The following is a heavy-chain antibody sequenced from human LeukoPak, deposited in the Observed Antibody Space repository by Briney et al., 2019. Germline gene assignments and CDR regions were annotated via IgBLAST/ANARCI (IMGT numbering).Heavy chain of an antibody. V-gene: IGHV3-66*01. CDR3: ARDRWLGQQLPLYYDYGMDV. Sequence: PGGSLRLSCAASGFTVSSNYMAWVRQAQGKGLDWVSLIHSGGSTYYADSVEGRFTISRDNFRNTLYLQLNSLRTEDTAVYYCARDRWLGQQLPLYYDYGMDVWGQGTTVTVSS. D-gene: IGHD6-13*01. CDR2: IHSGGST. J-gene: IGHJ6*02. CDR1: GFTVSSNY.